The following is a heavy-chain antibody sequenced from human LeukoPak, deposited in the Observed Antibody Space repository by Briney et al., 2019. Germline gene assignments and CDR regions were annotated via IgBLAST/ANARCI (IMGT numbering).Heavy chain of an antibody. CDR1: GFTFDDYA. D-gene: IGHD6-19*01. Sequence: GGSLRLSCATSGFTFDDYAMHWVRQAPGKGLEWVAGITWNSDNIDYAESVRGRFTISSDNAKNSLYLQMNSLRVEDTAVYYCASGSGWVFDSWGQGTLVTVSS. J-gene: IGHJ4*02. CDR3: ASGSGWVFDS. CDR2: ITWNSDNI. V-gene: IGHV3-9*01.